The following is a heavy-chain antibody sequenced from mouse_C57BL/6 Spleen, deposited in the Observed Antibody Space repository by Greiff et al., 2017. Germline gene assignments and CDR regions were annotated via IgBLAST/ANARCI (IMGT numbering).Heavy chain of an antibody. Sequence: EVQLVESGGGLVQPKGSLKLSCAASGFSFNTYAMNWVRQAPGKGLEWVARIRSKSNNYATYYADSVKDRFTISRDDSESMLYLQMNNLKTEDTXMYYCVRPDYDGGFAYWGQGTLVTVSA. CDR2: IRSKSNNYAT. CDR3: VRPDYDGGFAY. CDR1: GFSFNTYA. V-gene: IGHV10-1*01. D-gene: IGHD2-4*01. J-gene: IGHJ3*01.